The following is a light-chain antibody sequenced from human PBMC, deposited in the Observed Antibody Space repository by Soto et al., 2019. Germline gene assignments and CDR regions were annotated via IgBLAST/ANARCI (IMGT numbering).Light chain of an antibody. CDR3: QQRNIWPPKYT. J-gene: IGKJ2*01. Sequence: EIVLTQSPATLSLSPGERATLSCRASQSVSSYLAWYPQKPGQAPRLLIYDASNRATGLPARFSGSGSGTDVTLTISSLEPDELAVYFCQQRNIWPPKYTLGRGPKLAIK. CDR2: DAS. V-gene: IGKV3-11*01. CDR1: QSVSSY.